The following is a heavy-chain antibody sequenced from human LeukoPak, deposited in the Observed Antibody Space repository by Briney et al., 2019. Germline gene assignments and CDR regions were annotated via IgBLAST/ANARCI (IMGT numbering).Heavy chain of an antibody. CDR2: ISGSGGST. J-gene: IGHJ4*02. CDR3: AKGGLDYCGGDCYYGY. Sequence: ETLSLTCTVSGYSISSGYHWGWVRRAPGKGLEWVSAISGSGGSTYHADSVKGRFTISRDNSKNTLYLQMNSLRAEDTAVYYCAKGGLDYCGGDCYYGYWGQGTLVTVSS. D-gene: IGHD2-21*01. V-gene: IGHV3-23*01. CDR1: GYSISSGYH.